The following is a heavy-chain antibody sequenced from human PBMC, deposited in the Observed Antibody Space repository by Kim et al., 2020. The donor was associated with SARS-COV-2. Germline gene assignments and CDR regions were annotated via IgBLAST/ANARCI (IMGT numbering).Heavy chain of an antibody. J-gene: IGHJ6*02. V-gene: IGHV3-23*01. D-gene: IGHD5-18*01. Sequence: GGSLRLSCAASGFTFSSYAMSWVRQAPGKGLEWVSAISGSGGSTYYADSVKGRFTISRDNSKNTLYLQMNSLRAEDTAVYYCAKWGIQLWLPESYYGMDVWGQGTTVTVSS. CDR3: AKWGIQLWLPESYYGMDV. CDR1: GFTFSSYA. CDR2: ISGSGGST.